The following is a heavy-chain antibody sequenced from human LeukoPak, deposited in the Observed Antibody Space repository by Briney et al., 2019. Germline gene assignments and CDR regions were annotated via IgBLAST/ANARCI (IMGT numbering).Heavy chain of an antibody. Sequence: PSETLSLTCTVSGGSISSSSYYWGWIRQPPGKGLEWIGSIYYSGSTYYNPSLKSRVTISVDTSKNQFSLKLSSVTAADTAVYYCAKTRGYCSSTSCYSYFDYWGQGTLVTVSS. D-gene: IGHD2-2*02. CDR1: GGSISSSSYY. V-gene: IGHV4-39*01. CDR2: IYYSGST. J-gene: IGHJ4*02. CDR3: AKTRGYCSSTSCYSYFDY.